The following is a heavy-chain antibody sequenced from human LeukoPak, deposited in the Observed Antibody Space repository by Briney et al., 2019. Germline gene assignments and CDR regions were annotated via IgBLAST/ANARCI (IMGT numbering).Heavy chain of an antibody. CDR2: IDPYTGNT. CDR1: GYTFVGYY. V-gene: IGHV1-2*02. J-gene: IGHJ4*02. D-gene: IGHD5-12*01. CDR3: AREYSASEH. Sequence: GASVKVSCKAYGYTFVGYYLHWVRQAPGQGLEWMAWIDPYTGNTHYAQKFQGRITVTRDTSVSTTYMELSWLTSDDTARYYCAREYSASEHWGQGTLVTVSS.